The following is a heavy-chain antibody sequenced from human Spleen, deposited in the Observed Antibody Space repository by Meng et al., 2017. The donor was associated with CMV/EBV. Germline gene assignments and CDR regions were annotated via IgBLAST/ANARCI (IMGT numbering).Heavy chain of an antibody. D-gene: IGHD1-7*01. CDR3: ARAGINGTTYWFDP. CDR1: GGSVSSGSYY. Sequence: GSLRLSCTVSGGSVSSGSYYWSWIRQPPGKGLEWIGYIYYSGSTNYNPSLKSRVTISVDTSKNQFSLKLSSVTAAGTAVYYCARAGINGTTYWFDPWGQGTLVTVSS. CDR2: IYYSGST. V-gene: IGHV4-61*01. J-gene: IGHJ5*02.